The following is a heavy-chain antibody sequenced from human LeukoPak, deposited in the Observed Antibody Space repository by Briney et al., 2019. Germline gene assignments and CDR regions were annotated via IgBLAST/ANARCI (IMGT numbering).Heavy chain of an antibody. Sequence: GGSLGLSCAASGFTFSSYSMSWVPQAPGEGLEWGSSISSSSSYIYYADSVKGRFTISRDNAKNSLYLQMNSLRAEDMAVYYCARDTLDGYFDYWGQGTLVTVSS. J-gene: IGHJ4*02. V-gene: IGHV3-21*01. CDR2: ISSSSSYI. CDR3: ARDTLDGYFDY. CDR1: GFTFSSYS. D-gene: IGHD3-9*01.